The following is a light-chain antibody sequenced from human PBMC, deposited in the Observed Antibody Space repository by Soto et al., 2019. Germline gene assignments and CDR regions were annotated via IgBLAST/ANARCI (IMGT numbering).Light chain of an antibody. V-gene: IGLV1-44*01. Sequence: QSVLTQPPSASGTPVQRVTISCSGSSSNIGSNTVNWYQQLPVTAPKLLIYSNNQRPSGVPDRFSGSKSGTSASLAISGLQSEDEADYYGAAWDDSLNGPGFGGWTKVTVL. CDR1: SSNIGSNT. CDR2: SNN. CDR3: AAWDDSLNGPG. J-gene: IGLJ2*01.